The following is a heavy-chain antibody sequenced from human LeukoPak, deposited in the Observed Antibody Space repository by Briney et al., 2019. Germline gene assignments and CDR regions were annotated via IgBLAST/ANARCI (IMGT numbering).Heavy chain of an antibody. V-gene: IGHV3-23*01. D-gene: IGHD3-10*01. CDR3: AKDMGLEMNYFDC. Sequence: GASLRLSCAASGFTFSSYAMSWVRQAPGKGLEWVSAISGSGGSTYYADSVKGRFTISRDNSKNTLYLQMNSLRAEDTAVYYCAKDMGLEMNYFDCWGQGTLVTVSS. CDR2: ISGSGGST. CDR1: GFTFSSYA. J-gene: IGHJ4*02.